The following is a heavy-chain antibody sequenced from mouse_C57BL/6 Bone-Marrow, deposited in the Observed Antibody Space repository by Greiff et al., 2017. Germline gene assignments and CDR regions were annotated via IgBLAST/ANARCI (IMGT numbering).Heavy chain of an antibody. D-gene: IGHD1-1*01. CDR1: GFNIKDDY. CDR3: AQNYDYGSSYSFDY. Sequence: VQLQQSGAELVRPGASVKLSCTASGFNIKDDYMHWVKQRPEQGLEWIGWIDSETGDTEYASKFQGKATITADTSSNTAYLQLSRPTSEDTAGYYCAQNYDYGSSYSFDYWGQGTTLTVSS. CDR2: IDSETGDT. J-gene: IGHJ2*01. V-gene: IGHV14-4*01.